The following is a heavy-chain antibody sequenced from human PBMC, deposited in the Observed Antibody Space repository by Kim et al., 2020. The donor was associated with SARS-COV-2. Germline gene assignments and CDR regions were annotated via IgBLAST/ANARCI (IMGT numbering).Heavy chain of an antibody. D-gene: IGHD3-22*01. CDR1: GFTFSSYG. CDR2: IWYDGSNK. V-gene: IGHV3-33*01. CDR3: ARDYYDGSGPTFDY. Sequence: GGSLRLSCAASGFTFSSYGMHWVRQAPGKGLEWVAVIWYDGSNKYYADSVKGRFTISRDNSKNTLYLQMNSLRAEDTAVYYCARDYYDGSGPTFDYWGQGTLVTVSS. J-gene: IGHJ4*02.